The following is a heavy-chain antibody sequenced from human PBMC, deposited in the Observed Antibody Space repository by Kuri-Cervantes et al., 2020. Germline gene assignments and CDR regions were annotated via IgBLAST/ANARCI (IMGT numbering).Heavy chain of an antibody. V-gene: IGHV3-48*04. CDR3: ARGTGGNSRRTFSFDY. J-gene: IGHJ4*02. D-gene: IGHD4-23*01. CDR2: ISSSGSTI. CDR1: GFTFSSYA. Sequence: GESLKISCAASGFTFSSYAMHWVRQAPGKGLEWVSYISSSGSTIYYADSVKGRFTISRDNAKNSLYLQMNSLRAEDTAVYYCARGTGGNSRRTFSFDYWGQGTLVTVSS.